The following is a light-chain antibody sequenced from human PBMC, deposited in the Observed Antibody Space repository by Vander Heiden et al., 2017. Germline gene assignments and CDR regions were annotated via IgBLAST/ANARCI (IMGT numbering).Light chain of an antibody. CDR3: NSFTTGSTLVI. J-gene: IGLJ2*01. V-gene: IGLV2-14*03. CDR2: DVS. CDR1: SSDVGNFDH. Sequence: QSALTQPAPVSGSPGQSITISCTATSSDVGNFDHVSWYQQHPCKAPKLMIYDVSNRPSGVSHRFSGSKSDNTASLTISGLQAEDDADYYCNSFTTGSTLVIFGGGTKLTVL.